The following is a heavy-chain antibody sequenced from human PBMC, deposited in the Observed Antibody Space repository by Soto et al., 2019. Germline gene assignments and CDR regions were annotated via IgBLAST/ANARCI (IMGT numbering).Heavy chain of an antibody. CDR1: GFTLNSYA. J-gene: IGHJ6*02. CDR3: ARTQLLNYYYGMDV. CDR2: ISGGGTKT. V-gene: IGHV3-23*01. Sequence: GGSLRLSCVASGFTLNSYAMTWVRQAPGKGLEWVSTISGGGTKTYYADFVMGRFTFSGNNSKNTLYLQMNILRAEDTALYYCARTQLLNYYYGMDVWGQGTTVTVSS. D-gene: IGHD3-10*01.